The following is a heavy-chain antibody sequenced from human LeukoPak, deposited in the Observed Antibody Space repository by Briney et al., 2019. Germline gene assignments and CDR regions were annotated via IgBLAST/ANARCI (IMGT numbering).Heavy chain of an antibody. CDR2: IYSGGST. CDR1: GFTVSSNY. Sequence: GGSLRLSCAASGFTVSSNYMSWVRQAPGKGLEWVSVIYSGGSTYYADSVKGRFTISRDNSKNTLYLQMNSLRAEDTAVYYCARDMRIVGATPGHYYYGMDVWGRGTTVTVSS. D-gene: IGHD1-26*01. J-gene: IGHJ6*02. CDR3: ARDMRIVGATPGHYYYGMDV. V-gene: IGHV3-66*01.